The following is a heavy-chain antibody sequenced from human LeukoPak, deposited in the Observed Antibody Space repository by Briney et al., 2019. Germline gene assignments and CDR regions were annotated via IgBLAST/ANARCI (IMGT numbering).Heavy chain of an antibody. V-gene: IGHV3-21*01. J-gene: IGHJ4*02. CDR2: ISSSSSYI. D-gene: IGHD3-3*01. Sequence: PGGSLRLSCAASGFTFSSYSMNWVRQAPGKGLEWVSSISSSSSYIYYADSVKGRFTISRDNAKNSLYLQMNSLRAEDTAVYYCARDPNPTYYDFWSGYYPLDYWGQGTLVTVSS. CDR3: ARDPNPTYYDFWSGYYPLDY. CDR1: GFTFSSYS.